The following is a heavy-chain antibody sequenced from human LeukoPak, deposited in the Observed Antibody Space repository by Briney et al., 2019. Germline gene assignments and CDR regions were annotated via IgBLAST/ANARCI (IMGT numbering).Heavy chain of an antibody. D-gene: IGHD7-27*01. Sequence: PGGSLRLSCAASGFTFNSFFLNWVRLTPGREVEWVACISQDGSGTFYMDSVRGRLTISRDNTKNSLYLQMNSLRAEDTAVYFCVRDLGHSRHYFEYWGQGALVTVSS. V-gene: IGHV3-7*01. CDR1: GFTFNSFF. J-gene: IGHJ4*02. CDR3: VRDLGHSRHYFEY. CDR2: ISQDGSGT.